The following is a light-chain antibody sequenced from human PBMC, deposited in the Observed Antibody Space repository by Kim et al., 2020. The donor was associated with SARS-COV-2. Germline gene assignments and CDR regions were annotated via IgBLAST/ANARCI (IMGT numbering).Light chain of an antibody. CDR2: GAS. CDR3: QQYGSSPWT. Sequence: SPGKSATLSCRARQTVSSTYLAWYQQKPGQAPRRLIYGASSRATGIPDRFSGSGSGTDFTLTISRLEPEDFAVYYCQQYGSSPWTFGQGTKVEIK. V-gene: IGKV3-20*01. CDR1: QTVSSTY. J-gene: IGKJ1*01.